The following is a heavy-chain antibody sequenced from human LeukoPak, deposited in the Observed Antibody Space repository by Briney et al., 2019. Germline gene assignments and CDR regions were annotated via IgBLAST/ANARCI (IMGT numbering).Heavy chain of an antibody. CDR1: GGSISGHY. Sequence: SETLSLTCTVSGGSISGHYWSWIRQPPGKGLEWIGSIHYSGSTNYNPSLTSRVTISVDTSKNQFSLKLSSVTAADTAVYYCARSADISTWTTDYYYYYMDVWGKGTTVTV. D-gene: IGHD2-15*01. J-gene: IGHJ6*03. V-gene: IGHV4-59*11. CDR3: ARSADISTWTTDYYYYYMDV. CDR2: IHYSGST.